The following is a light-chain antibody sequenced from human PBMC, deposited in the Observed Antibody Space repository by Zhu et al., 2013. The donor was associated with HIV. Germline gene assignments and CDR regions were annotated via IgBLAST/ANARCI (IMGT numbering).Light chain of an antibody. CDR2: EVT. Sequence: QSALTQPASVSGSPGQSITISCTGSSNDVGGYNYVSWYQQHPGKAPKLILYEVTKRPSGISNRFSGSKSGNTASLIISGLQAEDEADYYCSSYSSSSTLYVFGTGTKVTVL. V-gene: IGLV2-14*01. CDR3: SSYSSSSTLYV. J-gene: IGLJ1*01. CDR1: SNDVGGYNY.